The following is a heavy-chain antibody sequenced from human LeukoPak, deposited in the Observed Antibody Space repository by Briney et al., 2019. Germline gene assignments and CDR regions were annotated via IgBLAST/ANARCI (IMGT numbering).Heavy chain of an antibody. V-gene: IGHV1-24*01. J-gene: IGHJ5*02. D-gene: IGHD3-22*01. CDR1: GYTLTELS. CDR3: ATDRYYDSSGYPNWFDP. CDR2: FDPEDGET. Sequence: EASVKVSCKVSGYTLTELSMHWVRQAPGKGREGMGGFDPEDGETIYAQKFQGRVTMTEDPSTDTAYMELSSLRSEDTAVYYCATDRYYDSSGYPNWFDPWGQGTLVTVSS.